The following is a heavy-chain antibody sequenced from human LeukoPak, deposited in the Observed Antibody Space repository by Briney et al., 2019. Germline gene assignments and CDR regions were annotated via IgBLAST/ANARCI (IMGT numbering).Heavy chain of an antibody. V-gene: IGHV1-69*13. CDR3: ARGLVRYFDWLLSHTPYYFDY. CDR1: GGTFSSYA. J-gene: IGHJ4*02. CDR2: VIPIFCTA. D-gene: IGHD3-9*01. Sequence: SVTVSCKPSGGTFSSYAISWVRQAPRQGLGWMGGVIPIFCTANYAQKFQRRVTITPDESTSTAYMELSSLRSEDTAVYYCARGLVRYFDWLLSHTPYYFDYWGQGTLVTVSS.